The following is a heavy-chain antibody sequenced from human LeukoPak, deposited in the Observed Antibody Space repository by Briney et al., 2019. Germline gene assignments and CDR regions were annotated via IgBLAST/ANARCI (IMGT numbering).Heavy chain of an antibody. Sequence: PGGSLRLSCAASGFTFSSSWMSWVRQAPRKGLEWVANIKEDGSEKCYVEPVKGRFSISRDNAKNSLYLQMNSLRVEDTAVYYCTRGRLTMTWGQGTLVTVSS. D-gene: IGHD3-22*01. J-gene: IGHJ5*02. V-gene: IGHV3-7*01. CDR2: IKEDGSEK. CDR3: TRGRLTMT. CDR1: GFTFSSSW.